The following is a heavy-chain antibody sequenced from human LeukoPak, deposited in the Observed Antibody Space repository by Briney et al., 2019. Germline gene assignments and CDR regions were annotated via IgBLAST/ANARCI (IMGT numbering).Heavy chain of an antibody. J-gene: IGHJ4*02. V-gene: IGHV4-39*07. CDR1: GGSISSSSYY. CDR3: ARADVRHWAGYYGSGSYTFFDY. CDR2: IYYSGST. D-gene: IGHD3-10*01. Sequence: PSETLPLTCTVSGGSISSSSYYWGWIRQPPGKGLEWIGSIYYSGSTYYNPSLKSRVTISVDTSKNQFSLKLSSVTAADTAVYYCARADVRHWAGYYGSGSYTFFDYWGQGTLVTVSS.